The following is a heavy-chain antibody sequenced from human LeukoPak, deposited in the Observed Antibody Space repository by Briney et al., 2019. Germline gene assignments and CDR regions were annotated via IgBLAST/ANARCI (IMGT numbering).Heavy chain of an antibody. CDR2: ISKAGDT. J-gene: IGHJ3*02. V-gene: IGHV3-13*04. D-gene: IGHD6-19*01. CDR3: AINYIAVAAPRDAFDI. Sequence: GGSLRLSCAASGFTFSTYDMHWVRQTTGKGLEWVSAISKAGDTYYADSVKGRFTISRDNSKNTLYLQMNSLRAEDTAVYYCAINYIAVAAPRDAFDIWGQGTMVTVSS. CDR1: GFTFSTYD.